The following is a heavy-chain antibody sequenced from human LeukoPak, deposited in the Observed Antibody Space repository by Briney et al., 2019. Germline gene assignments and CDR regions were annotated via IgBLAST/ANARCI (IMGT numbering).Heavy chain of an antibody. CDR2: FDPEDGET. Sequence: ASVKVSCKVSGYTLTELSMHWVRQAPGKGLEWMGGFDPEDGETIYAQKFQGRVTMTEDTSTDTAYMELSSLRSEDTAVYYCATFSYSSSWFDAFDIWGQGTMVTVSS. V-gene: IGHV1-24*01. CDR1: GYTLTELS. J-gene: IGHJ3*02. CDR3: ATFSYSSSWFDAFDI. D-gene: IGHD6-13*01.